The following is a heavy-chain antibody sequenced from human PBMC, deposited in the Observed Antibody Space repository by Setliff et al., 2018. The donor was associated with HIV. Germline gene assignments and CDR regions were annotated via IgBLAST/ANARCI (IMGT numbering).Heavy chain of an antibody. CDR3: TRVGSSGWTPFDY. J-gene: IGHJ4*02. V-gene: IGHV3-21*01. Sequence: TGGSLRLSCAASGFKFHNYGMNWVRQAPGKGPEWVSSISGSSVFIFYADSVKGRFTIARDDAKNSLYLQMNSLRADDTAVYYCTRVGSSGWTPFDYWGQGTLVTVSS. D-gene: IGHD6-19*01. CDR1: GFKFHNYG. CDR2: ISGSSVFI.